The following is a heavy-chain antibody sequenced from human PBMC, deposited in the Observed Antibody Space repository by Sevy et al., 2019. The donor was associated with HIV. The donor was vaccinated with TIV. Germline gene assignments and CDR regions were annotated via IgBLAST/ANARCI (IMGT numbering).Heavy chain of an antibody. J-gene: IGHJ1*01. CDR2: ISYDGSNK. Sequence: GGSLRLSCAASGFTFSSYAMHWVRQAPGKGLEWVAVISYDGSNKYYADSVKGRFTISRDNSKNTLYLQMNSLRAEDTAVYYCARRYHLGEGCGYYRPEYFQHWGQGTLVTVSS. CDR3: ARRYHLGEGCGYYRPEYFQH. CDR1: GFTFSSYA. V-gene: IGHV3-30-3*01. D-gene: IGHD3-22*01.